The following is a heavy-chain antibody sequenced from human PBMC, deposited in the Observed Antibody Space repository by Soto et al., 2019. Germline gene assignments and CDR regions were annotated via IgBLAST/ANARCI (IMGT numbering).Heavy chain of an antibody. V-gene: IGHV4-30-4*01. CDR2: VYFTGAT. CDR1: GGSINNAHFY. D-gene: IGHD3-10*01. J-gene: IGHJ5*02. Sequence: QLQLQESGPGLVKPSQTLSLTCTVSGGSINNAHFYWGWIRQPPGKGLEWIGYVYFTGATYLNPSRKSLINMSFQTSKNQSSLKLSSVTAADTAVYYCVRGYYYGSGSLHWSDPWGQGTLVTVSS. CDR3: VRGYYYGSGSLHWSDP.